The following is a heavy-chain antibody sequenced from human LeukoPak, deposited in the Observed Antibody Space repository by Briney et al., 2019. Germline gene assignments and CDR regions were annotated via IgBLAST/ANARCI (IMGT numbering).Heavy chain of an antibody. CDR1: GFTFDDYG. V-gene: IGHV3-20*01. CDR2: INWNGGST. J-gene: IGHJ4*02. CDR3: ARGAYSSSYRRQLQMYYLDY. D-gene: IGHD6-6*01. Sequence: GGSLRLSCAASGFTFDDYGMSWVRQAPGKGLEWVSGINWNGGSTGYADSVKGRFTISRDSAKNALYLQMNSLTAEDTALYHCARGAYSSSYRRQLQMYYLDYWGQGALVTVSS.